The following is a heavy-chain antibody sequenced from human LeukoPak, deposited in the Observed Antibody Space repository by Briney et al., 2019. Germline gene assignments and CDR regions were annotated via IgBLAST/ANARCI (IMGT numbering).Heavy chain of an antibody. CDR2: INPNSGGT. Sequence: ASVKVSCKASGYTFTGYYMHWVRQAPGQGLEWMGRINPNSGGTNYAQKFQGTVTMTRDTSITTTYMEVSGLKSDDTAMYYCVGDGNVDGSSSGLDCWGQGTLVTVSS. CDR3: VGDGNVDGSSSGLDC. J-gene: IGHJ4*02. V-gene: IGHV1-2*06. D-gene: IGHD6-6*01. CDR1: GYTFTGYY.